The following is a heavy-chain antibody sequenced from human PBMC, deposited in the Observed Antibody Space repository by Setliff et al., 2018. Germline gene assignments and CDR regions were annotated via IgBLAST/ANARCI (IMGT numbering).Heavy chain of an antibody. CDR2: IYHSGST. V-gene: IGHV4-38-2*02. J-gene: IGHJ3*02. D-gene: IGHD3-3*01. CDR1: GYSISSGYY. CDR3: ARESRATYNFWSGYYSTDAFDI. Sequence: SETLSLTCTVSGYSISSGYYWGWIRQPPGKGLEWMGSIYHSGSTYYNPSLKSRVTISVDTSKNQFSLKLSSVTAADTAVYYCARESRATYNFWSGYYSTDAFDIWGQGTMVTVSS.